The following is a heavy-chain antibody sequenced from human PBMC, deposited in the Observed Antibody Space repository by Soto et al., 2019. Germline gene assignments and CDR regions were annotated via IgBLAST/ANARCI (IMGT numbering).Heavy chain of an antibody. CDR2: IDWDDDK. CDR1: GFSLSTSGMC. Sequence: SGPTLVKPTQPLTLTCTFSGFSLSTSGMCVSWIRQPPGKALEWLARIDWDDDKYYSTSLKTRLTISKDTSKNQVVLTMTNMDPVDTATYYCARIRSIAARRGAFDIWGQGTMVTVSS. CDR3: ARIRSIAARRGAFDI. V-gene: IGHV2-70*11. D-gene: IGHD6-6*01. J-gene: IGHJ3*02.